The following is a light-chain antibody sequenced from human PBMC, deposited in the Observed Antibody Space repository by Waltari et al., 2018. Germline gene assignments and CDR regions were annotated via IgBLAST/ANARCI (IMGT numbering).Light chain of an antibody. Sequence: QTVVTQEPSFSVSPGGTVTLTCGLSSGSVSYNYSPIWFQQTPGQAPRTLIYSTNTRSSGVSDRFSGSILGNRAALTITGAQANDESDYYCVLYVGGGSWVFGGGTKLTVL. CDR1: SGSVSYNYS. V-gene: IGLV8-61*01. CDR2: STN. J-gene: IGLJ3*02. CDR3: VLYVGGGSWV.